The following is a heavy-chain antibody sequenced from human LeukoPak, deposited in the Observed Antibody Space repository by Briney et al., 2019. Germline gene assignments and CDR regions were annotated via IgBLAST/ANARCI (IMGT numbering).Heavy chain of an antibody. Sequence: GGSLRLSCAASGFTFTNYPMHWVRQAPGKGLEWVAVLWSDGIKTDYADSVKGRFTISRDNTKNSLYLQTNSLRAEDTAVFYCARDQYDTWSRRGNFDSWGQGTLVIVSS. CDR2: LWSDGIKT. CDR1: GFTFTNYP. D-gene: IGHD3-3*01. V-gene: IGHV3-33*01. J-gene: IGHJ4*02. CDR3: ARDQYDTWSRRGNFDS.